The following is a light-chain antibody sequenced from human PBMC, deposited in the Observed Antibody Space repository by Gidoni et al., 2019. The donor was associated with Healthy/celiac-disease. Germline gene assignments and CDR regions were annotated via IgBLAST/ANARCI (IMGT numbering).Light chain of an antibody. CDR2: AAS. Sequence: DIQMTQSPSSLSASVGDRVTITCRASQGIRNDLFWYQQKPGNDPKRLIYAASSLHSGVTSRFSGSGSETEFTLTSRSLQPEDFANYYYLQNNSYPWTFGQGTKVEIK. J-gene: IGKJ1*01. V-gene: IGKV1-17*01. CDR1: QGIRND. CDR3: LQNNSYPWT.